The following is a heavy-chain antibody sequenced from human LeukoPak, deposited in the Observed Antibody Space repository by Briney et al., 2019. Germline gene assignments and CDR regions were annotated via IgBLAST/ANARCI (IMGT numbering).Heavy chain of an antibody. J-gene: IGHJ4*02. D-gene: IGHD3-22*01. CDR1: GFTFSSYA. V-gene: IGHV3-23*01. Sequence: GGSLRLSCAASGFTFSSYAMSWVRQAPGKGLEWVSVISGSGGNTYYADSVKGRFTISRDNSKNTLYLQMKSLRAEDTAVYYCAKDWSSGYYYFDYWGQGTLVTVSS. CDR3: AKDWSSGYYYFDY. CDR2: ISGSGGNT.